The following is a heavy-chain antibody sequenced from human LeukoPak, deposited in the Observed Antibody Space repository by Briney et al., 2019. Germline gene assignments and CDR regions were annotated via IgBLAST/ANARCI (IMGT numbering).Heavy chain of an antibody. CDR1: GGSIISGNW. CDR2: VYHSGTS. CDR3: ARGGSPSSYYMDV. Sequence: SETLSLTCAVSGGSIISGNWWTWVRQPPGKGLEWIGEVYHSGTSNCIPSLKSRVTISVDKSKNQFSLNLTSVTAADTAMYYCARGGSPSSYYMDVWGKGTTVTVSS. V-gene: IGHV4-4*02. J-gene: IGHJ6*03. D-gene: IGHD6-13*01.